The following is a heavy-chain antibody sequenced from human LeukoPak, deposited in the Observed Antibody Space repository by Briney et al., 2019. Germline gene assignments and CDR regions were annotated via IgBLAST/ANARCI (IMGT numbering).Heavy chain of an antibody. J-gene: IGHJ6*02. CDR3: ASVDTAMANLDPIYYYYGMDV. CDR2: IIPIFGTA. V-gene: IGHV1-69*13. CDR1: GGTFISYA. D-gene: IGHD5-18*01. Sequence: SVKVSCKASGGTFISYAISWVRRAPGQGLEWMGGIIPIFGTANYAQKFQGRVTITADESTSTAYMELSSLRSEDTAVYYCASVDTAMANLDPIYYYYGMDVWGQGTTVTVSS.